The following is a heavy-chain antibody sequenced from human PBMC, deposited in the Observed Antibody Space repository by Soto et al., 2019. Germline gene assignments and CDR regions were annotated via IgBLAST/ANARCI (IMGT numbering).Heavy chain of an antibody. D-gene: IGHD3-10*01. Sequence: ASGKVSCNVSGYTLTELSMHWVRQAPGKGLEWMGGFDPEDGETIYAQKFQGRDTMTEDTSTDTAYMELSSLRSEDTAVYYWATALGLVIGYFDYWGQGTLVTVSS. CDR2: FDPEDGET. CDR3: ATALGLVIGYFDY. J-gene: IGHJ4*02. CDR1: GYTLTELS. V-gene: IGHV1-24*01.